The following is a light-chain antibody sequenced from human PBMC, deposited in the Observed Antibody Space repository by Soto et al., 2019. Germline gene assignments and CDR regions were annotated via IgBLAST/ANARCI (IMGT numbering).Light chain of an antibody. CDR3: SSYAGSNNWV. CDR2: EVN. J-gene: IGLJ3*02. CDR1: SSDVGGNNY. Sequence: QSALTQPPSASGSPGQSVTMSCTGTSSDVGGNNYVSWYQHHPGKAPKLMIYEVNKRPSGVPDRFSGSKSGNTASLTVSGLQAEDEADYYCSSYAGSNNWVFGGGTKLTVL. V-gene: IGLV2-8*01.